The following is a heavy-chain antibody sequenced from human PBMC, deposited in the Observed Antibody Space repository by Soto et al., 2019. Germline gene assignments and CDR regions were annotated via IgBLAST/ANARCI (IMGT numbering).Heavy chain of an antibody. Sequence: QVQLVESGGGLVKPGGSLRLSCAASGFIFSDYYMSWIRQAPGKGLEWVSYISSSGSTIYYADSVKGRFTISRDNAKNSLYLQMNSLRAEDTAVYYCARDQYYYGSGSYPYYYYGMDVWGQGTTVTVSS. D-gene: IGHD3-10*01. J-gene: IGHJ6*02. CDR2: ISSSGSTI. CDR1: GFIFSDYY. V-gene: IGHV3-11*01. CDR3: ARDQYYYGSGSYPYYYYGMDV.